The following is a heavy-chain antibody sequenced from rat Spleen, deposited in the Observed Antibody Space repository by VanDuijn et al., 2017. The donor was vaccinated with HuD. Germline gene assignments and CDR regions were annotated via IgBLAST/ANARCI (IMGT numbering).Heavy chain of an antibody. D-gene: IGHD1-2*01. J-gene: IGHJ3*01. CDR3: ATQGEQLWNWFAY. CDR1: GFTFNNYW. Sequence: EVQLVESGGGLVQPGRSLKLSCVASGFTFNNYWMTWIRQAPRKGLEWVASISYDGGSTYYRDSVKGRFTVSRDNAKSTLHLQMDSRRSEDTATYYCATQGEQLWNWFAYWGQGTLVTVSS. V-gene: IGHV5-31*01. CDR2: ISYDGGST.